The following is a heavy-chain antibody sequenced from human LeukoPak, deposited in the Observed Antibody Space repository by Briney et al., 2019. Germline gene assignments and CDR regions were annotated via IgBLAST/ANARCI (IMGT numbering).Heavy chain of an antibody. D-gene: IGHD3-9*01. Sequence: GGSLRLSCVVSGFTLSSHGMHWVRQAPGKGLEWVAVISYDGSNKYYADSVKGRFTISRDNSKNTLYLQMNSLRAEDTAVYYCARNDILTGYPDAFDIWGQGTMVTVSS. CDR2: ISYDGSNK. J-gene: IGHJ3*02. CDR1: GFTLSSHG. V-gene: IGHV3-30*03. CDR3: ARNDILTGYPDAFDI.